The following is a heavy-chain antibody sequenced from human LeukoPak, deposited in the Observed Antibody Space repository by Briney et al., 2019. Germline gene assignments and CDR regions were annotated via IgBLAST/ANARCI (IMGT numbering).Heavy chain of an antibody. J-gene: IGHJ6*02. CDR2: IHHSGST. CDR1: GGSISSDNW. CDR3: ARIPYYYYAMDV. D-gene: IGHD2-2*02. Sequence: SETLSLTCAVSGGSISSDNWWSWVRQPPGKGLEWIGEIHHSGSTNYNPSPKSRVTISVDKSKNQFSLKLSSATAADTAVYYCARIPYYYYAMDVWGQGTTVTVSS. V-gene: IGHV4-4*02.